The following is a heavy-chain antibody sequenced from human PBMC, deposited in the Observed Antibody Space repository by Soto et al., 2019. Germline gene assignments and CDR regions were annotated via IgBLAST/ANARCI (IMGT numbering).Heavy chain of an antibody. J-gene: IGHJ6*02. CDR3: ARERYYDFWSGYRPHYYYCGMAV. CDR1: GGSFSGYY. V-gene: IGHV4-34*01. Sequence: QVQLQQWGAGLLKPSETLSLTCAVYGGSFSGYYWSWIRQPPGKGLEWIGEINHSGSTNYNPSLKGRVTIPVAPSTTQSSLELSSVTAADTAVYYCARERYYDFWSGYRPHYYYCGMAVWGHGTTVTVSS. CDR2: INHSGST. D-gene: IGHD3-3*01.